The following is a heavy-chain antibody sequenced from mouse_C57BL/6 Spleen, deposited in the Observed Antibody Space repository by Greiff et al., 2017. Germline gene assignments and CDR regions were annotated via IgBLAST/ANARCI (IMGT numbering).Heavy chain of an antibody. J-gene: IGHJ2*01. CDR1: GFAFRSSW. CDR3: ARRQDYFDY. CDR2: SYPGDGDT. D-gene: IGHD3-2*01. Sequence: VQLKPSGPELVKPGASVKISCKASGFAFRSSWMNWVKQRPGKGPDGDGRSYPGDGDTNDNGKFKGKATLTAEKSTSTAYMQLSSLTSEDSAVYFWARRQDYFDYWGQGTTLTVSS. V-gene: IGHV1-82*01.